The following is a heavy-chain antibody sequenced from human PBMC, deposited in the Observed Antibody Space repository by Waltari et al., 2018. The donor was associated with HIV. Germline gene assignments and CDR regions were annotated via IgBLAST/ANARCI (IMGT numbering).Heavy chain of an antibody. D-gene: IGHD1-26*01. CDR2: MNPNTGDT. CDR3: ARVRRPSGSYYLSY. J-gene: IGHJ4*02. V-gene: IGHV1-8*01. Sequence: QVQLVQSGAEVKKPGASVKVSCKASGYTFTGSNIYWVQQAPGQGLEWMGWMNPNTGDTAYAQKFQGRVTMTRNTSMSTAYMELSSLRSEDTAVYYCARVRRPSGSYYLSYWGQGTLVTVSS. CDR1: GYTFTGSN.